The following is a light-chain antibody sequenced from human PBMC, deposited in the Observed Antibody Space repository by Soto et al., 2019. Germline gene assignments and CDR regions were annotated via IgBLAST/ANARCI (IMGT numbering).Light chain of an antibody. Sequence: QSVLTQPPSVSGAPGKRVTISCTGSSSNIGAGYDVHWYQQLPGTAPKLLIYGNSNRPSGVPDRFSGSKSGTSASLAITGLQAEDEADYYCQSYDSSLSAHVVFGGGTQLTVL. V-gene: IGLV1-40*01. CDR2: GNS. J-gene: IGLJ2*01. CDR3: QSYDSSLSAHVV. CDR1: SSNIGAGYD.